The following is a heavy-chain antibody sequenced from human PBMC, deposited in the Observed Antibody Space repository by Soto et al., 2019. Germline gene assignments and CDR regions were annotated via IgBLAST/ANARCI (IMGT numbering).Heavy chain of an antibody. J-gene: IGHJ5*02. CDR2: IYYSGST. Sequence: QLQLQESGPGLVKPSETLSLTCTVSGGSISSSSYYWGWIRQPPGKGLEWIGSIYYSGSTYYNPSLKSRVTISVDTSKNQFSLKLRSVTAADTAVYYCARTDYGDYLGWFDPWGHGTLVTVSS. CDR1: GGSISSSSYY. V-gene: IGHV4-39*01. CDR3: ARTDYGDYLGWFDP. D-gene: IGHD4-17*01.